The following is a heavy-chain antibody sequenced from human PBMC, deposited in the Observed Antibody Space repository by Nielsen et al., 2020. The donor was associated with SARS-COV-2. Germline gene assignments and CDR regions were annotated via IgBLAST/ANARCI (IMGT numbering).Heavy chain of an antibody. V-gene: IGHV3-9*01. CDR3: VRGHFDL. CDR2: ISWNSGSI. CDR1: GFTFDDYA. Sequence: SLKISCAASGFTFDDYAMHWVRQAPGKGLEWVSGISWNSGSIGYADSVKGRFTISRDNAKNSLYLQMNSLRAEDTALYYCVRGHFDLWGRGTLVTVSS. J-gene: IGHJ2*01.